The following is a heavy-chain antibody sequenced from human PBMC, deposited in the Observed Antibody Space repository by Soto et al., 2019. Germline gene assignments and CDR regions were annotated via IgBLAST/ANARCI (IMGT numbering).Heavy chain of an antibody. J-gene: IGHJ6*02. CDR3: ARDRRMVRGAYYYYGMDV. CDR2: IWYDGSNK. CDR1: GFTFSSYG. Sequence: SLRLSCAASGFTFSSYGMHWVRQAPGKGLEWVAFIWYDGSNKYYADSVKGRFTISRDNSKNTLYLQMNSLRAEDTAVYYCARDRRMVRGAYYYYGMDVWGQGTTVTGSS. V-gene: IGHV3-33*08. D-gene: IGHD3-10*01.